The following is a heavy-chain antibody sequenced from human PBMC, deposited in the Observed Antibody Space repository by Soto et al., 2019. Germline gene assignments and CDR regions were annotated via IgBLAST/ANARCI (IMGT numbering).Heavy chain of an antibody. CDR1: GGSISSSNW. CDR3: ARERRVWAVAGIYYFDY. Sequence: PSETLSLTCAVSGGSISSSNWWIWVRQPPGKGLEWIGEIYHSGSTNYNPSLKSRVTISVDKSKNQFSLKLSSVTAADTAVYYCARERRVWAVAGIYYFDYWGQGTLVTVSS. CDR2: IYHSGST. D-gene: IGHD6-19*01. V-gene: IGHV4-4*02. J-gene: IGHJ4*02.